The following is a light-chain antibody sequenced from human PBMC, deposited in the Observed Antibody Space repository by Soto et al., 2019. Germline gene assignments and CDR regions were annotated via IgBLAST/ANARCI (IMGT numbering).Light chain of an antibody. CDR3: QQYSSAPRT. CDR1: QSVSSSY. J-gene: IGKJ1*01. Sequence: EIVLTQSPGTLSLSPGERATLSCRASQSVSSSYLAWYQQKPGQAPRLLIYATSSRATGIPDRFGGSGSGTHFTLTISRLEPEDFAVYYCQQYSSAPRTFGQGTKVEIK. CDR2: ATS. V-gene: IGKV3-20*01.